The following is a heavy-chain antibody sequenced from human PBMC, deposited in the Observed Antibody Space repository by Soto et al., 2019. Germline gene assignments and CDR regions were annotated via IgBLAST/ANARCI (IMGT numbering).Heavy chain of an antibody. V-gene: IGHV3-30*18. CDR2: TSNDGKKF. CDR1: GLSLSNYA. Sequence: QVQLMESGGGVVQPGRSLRVSCEVSGLSLSNYAIHWVRQAPGQGREWVAVTSNDGKKFSYPDSVRGQFTVARDNPKKTVSLAMNSLRSDDTGIYFCAKAGEVCGLAVLAYLDSWGQGVPVTVSS. J-gene: IGHJ4*02. CDR3: AKAGEVCGLAVLAYLDS. D-gene: IGHD2-8*02.